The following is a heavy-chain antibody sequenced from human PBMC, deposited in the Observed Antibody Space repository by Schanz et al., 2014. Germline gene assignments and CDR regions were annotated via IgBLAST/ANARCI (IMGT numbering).Heavy chain of an antibody. CDR3: ARDRRNADLDY. V-gene: IGHV3-9*01. J-gene: IGHJ4*02. Sequence: EVQLVESGGGWVQPGGSLRLSCAASGFTFDKYAMHWVRQAPGKGLEWVSVISWNSGTIGYADSVKGRFTISRDNAKNSLYLEMNSLRAEDTALYYCARDRRNADLDYWGQGTLVTVSS. D-gene: IGHD1-1*01. CDR1: GFTFDKYA. CDR2: ISWNSGTI.